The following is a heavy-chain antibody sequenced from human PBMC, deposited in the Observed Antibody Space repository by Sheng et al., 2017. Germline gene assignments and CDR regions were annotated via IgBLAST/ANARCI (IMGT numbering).Heavy chain of an antibody. CDR2: IYYSGTT. CDR3: ARTLGGGVWFDP. Sequence: QVQLQEWGPGLVMPSQTLSLTCDVSGGSIISGGYYWSWIRQHPGKGLEWIGYIYYSGTTYYNPSLKSRVSISVDTSENQLSLRVKSVTAADTAVYYCARTLGGGVWFDPWGQGTLVTVSS. D-gene: IGHD1-26*01. J-gene: IGHJ5*02. CDR1: GGSIISGGYY. V-gene: IGHV4-31*11.